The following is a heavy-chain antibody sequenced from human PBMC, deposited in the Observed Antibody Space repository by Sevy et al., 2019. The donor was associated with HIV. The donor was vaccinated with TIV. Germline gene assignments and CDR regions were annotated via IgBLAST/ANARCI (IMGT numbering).Heavy chain of an antibody. CDR2: ISGSGGST. D-gene: IGHD2-15*01. V-gene: IGHV3-23*01. J-gene: IGHJ6*02. Sequence: GGSLRLSCAASGFTFSSYAMSWVRQAPGKGLEWVSAISGSGGSTYYADSVKGRFTISRDNSKNTLYLQMNSLRAEDTAVYYCAKDGGDIVVVAAAYYYYYGMDVWGQGTTVTVSS. CDR3: AKDGGDIVVVAAAYYYYYGMDV. CDR1: GFTFSSYA.